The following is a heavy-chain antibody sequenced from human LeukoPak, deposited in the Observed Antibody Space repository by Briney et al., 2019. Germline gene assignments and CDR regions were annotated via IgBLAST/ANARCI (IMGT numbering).Heavy chain of an antibody. CDR3: ARDDCGDTCYPGGY. D-gene: IGHD2-21*01. CDR1: GYIFTKYG. V-gene: IGHV1-3*01. J-gene: IGHJ4*02. Sequence: GASVKVSGKASGYIFTKYGVHWVRQAPGQRPEWMGWIKAGNGDTRYSQNLQLRLTITRDTCASTVYMEMSSLTSEDTALYYCARDDCGDTCYPGGYWGQGTLVTVSS. CDR2: IKAGNGDT.